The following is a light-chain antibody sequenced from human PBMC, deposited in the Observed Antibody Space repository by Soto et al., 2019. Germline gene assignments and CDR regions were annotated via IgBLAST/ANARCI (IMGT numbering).Light chain of an antibody. J-gene: IGLJ1*01. CDR3: FSFTTDWTHV. V-gene: IGLV2-14*01. Sequence: QSVLTQPASVSGSPGQSITISCTGSSSHIGAYNYVSWFQQYPGKAPKLIISEVSNRPSGVSNRFSGSKSGTAASLTISGLQTEDEAHYFCFSFTTDWTHVFGTGTKVTVL. CDR1: SSHIGAYNY. CDR2: EVS.